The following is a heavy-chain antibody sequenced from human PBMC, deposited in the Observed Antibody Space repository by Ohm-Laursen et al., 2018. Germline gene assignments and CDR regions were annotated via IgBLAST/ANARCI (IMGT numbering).Heavy chain of an antibody. J-gene: IGHJ6*02. CDR1: GGSISSYY. Sequence: GTLSLTCTVSGGSISSYYWSWVRQPPGKGLEWIGYIYYSGSTNYNPSLKSRVTISVDTSKNQFSLKLSSVTAADTAVYYCARDHGWDYGDMDRDGMDVWGQGTTVTVSS. V-gene: IGHV4-59*01. D-gene: IGHD4-17*01. CDR2: IYYSGST. CDR3: ARDHGWDYGDMDRDGMDV.